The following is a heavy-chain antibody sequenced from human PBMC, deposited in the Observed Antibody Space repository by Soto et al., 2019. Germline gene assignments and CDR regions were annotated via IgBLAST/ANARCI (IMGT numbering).Heavy chain of an antibody. Sequence: ASVKVSCKASGYTFTSYGISWVRQAPGQGLEWMGWISAYNGNTNYAQKLQGRVTMTTDTSTSTAYMELRSLRSDETAVYYCATERPTVIEYYYYGMDVWGHGTTVTVSS. CDR1: GYTFTSYG. CDR3: ATERPTVIEYYYYGMDV. V-gene: IGHV1-18*01. D-gene: IGHD4-4*01. CDR2: ISAYNGNT. J-gene: IGHJ6*02.